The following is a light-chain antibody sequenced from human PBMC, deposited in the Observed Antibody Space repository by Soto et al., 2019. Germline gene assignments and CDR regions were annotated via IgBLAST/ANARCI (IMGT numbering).Light chain of an antibody. CDR1: QSVKNNY. V-gene: IGKV3-20*01. J-gene: IGKJ4*01. CDR2: DAS. Sequence: EIVLKQSPDTLSLSPGERATLSCRASQSVKNNYLAWYQQKPGQPPRFLIYDASSRATGIPDRFSGSGSGTDFTLTISRLEPEDFAVYYCQQYGSTPLTFGGGTKVDXK. CDR3: QQYGSTPLT.